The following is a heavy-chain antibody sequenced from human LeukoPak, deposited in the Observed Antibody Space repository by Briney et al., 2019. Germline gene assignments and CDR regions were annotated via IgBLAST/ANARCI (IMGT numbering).Heavy chain of an antibody. CDR3: AKFSSGYCLN. CDR1: GDSINNSY. Sequence: SETLSLTCTVSGDSINNSYWTWIRQPPGKRLEWIGYFLYGYTTDYNPSLKGRVTISLDTSKNQFSLNLSAVTAADTAVYYCAKFSSGYCLNWGQGTLVTVSS. V-gene: IGHV4-59*01. J-gene: IGHJ4*02. D-gene: IGHD3-22*01. CDR2: FLYGYTT.